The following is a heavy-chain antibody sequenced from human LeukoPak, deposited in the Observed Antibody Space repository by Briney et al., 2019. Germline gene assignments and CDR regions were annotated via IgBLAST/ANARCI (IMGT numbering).Heavy chain of an antibody. V-gene: IGHV3-23*01. CDR2: ISGSGGSP. CDR1: GFTVSSNY. CDR3: AKGPLLWD. J-gene: IGHJ4*02. D-gene: IGHD2/OR15-2a*01. Sequence: GGSLRLSCAASGFTVSSNYMSWVRQAPGKGLEWVSSISGSGGSPYYADSVKGRFTISRGNSKNTLYLQMNSLRAEDTAVYYCAKGPLLWDWGQGTLVTVSS.